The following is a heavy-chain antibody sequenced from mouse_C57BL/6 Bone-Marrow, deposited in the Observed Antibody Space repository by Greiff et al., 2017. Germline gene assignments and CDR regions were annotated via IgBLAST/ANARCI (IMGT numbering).Heavy chain of an antibody. V-gene: IGHV6-6*01. D-gene: IGHD1-1*01. CDR2: IRNKANNHAT. CDR1: GFTFSDAW. J-gene: IGHJ4*01. Sequence: EVKLVESGGGLVQPGGSMKLSCAASGFTFSDAWMDWVRQSPEKGLEWVAEIRNKANNHATYYAESVKGRFTISRDDSKSSVYLQMNSLRAEDTGIYYCTRGDGSSPYYAMDYWGQGTSVTVSS. CDR3: TRGDGSSPYYAMDY.